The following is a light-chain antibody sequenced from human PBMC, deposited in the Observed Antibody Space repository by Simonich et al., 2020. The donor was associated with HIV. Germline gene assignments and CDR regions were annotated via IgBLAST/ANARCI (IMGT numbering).Light chain of an antibody. CDR2: DAS. Sequence: DIQMTQSPSSLSASVGDRVTITCRASQGISNSLAWYQQKPGKAPKLLLYDASRLESGIPSRFSGSGSGTDYTLTISSLQPEDFATYYCQQYDSTPIWAFGQGTKVEIK. J-gene: IGKJ1*01. CDR1: QGISNS. CDR3: QQYDSTPIWA. V-gene: IGKV1-NL1*01.